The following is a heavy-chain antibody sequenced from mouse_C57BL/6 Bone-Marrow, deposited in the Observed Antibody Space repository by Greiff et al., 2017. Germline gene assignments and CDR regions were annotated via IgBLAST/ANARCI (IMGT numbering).Heavy chain of an antibody. D-gene: IGHD2-2*01. CDR2: ISDGGSYT. CDR1: GFTFSSYA. V-gene: IGHV5-4*01. J-gene: IGHJ1*03. CDR3: ARDGSYWYFEV. Sequence: EVLLVESGGGLVKPGGSLKLSCAASGFTFSSYAMSWVRQTPEKRLEWVGTISDGGSYTYYPDNVKGRFTISRDNAKNNLYLQMSHLKSEDTAMYYCARDGSYWYFEVWGTGTTVTVSS.